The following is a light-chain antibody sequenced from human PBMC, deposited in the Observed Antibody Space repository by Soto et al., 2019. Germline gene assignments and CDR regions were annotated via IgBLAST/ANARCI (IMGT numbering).Light chain of an antibody. V-gene: IGLV1-51*01. CDR2: DNQ. Sequence: QSVLTQPPSVSAAPGQKVTISCSGSSSNVGKNFVSWYQHLPGKAPKLLIYDNQKRPSGIPDRFSASKSGTSATLDITGLHTGDEAAYYCGTTDSNIPSGGIFGGGTKLTVL. CDR3: GTTDSNIPSGGI. CDR1: SSNVGKNF. J-gene: IGLJ2*01.